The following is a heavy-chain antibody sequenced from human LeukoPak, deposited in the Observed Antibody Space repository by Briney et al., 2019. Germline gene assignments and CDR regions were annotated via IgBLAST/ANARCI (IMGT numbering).Heavy chain of an antibody. D-gene: IGHD1-1*01. CDR3: ARGGYGPNWWFDP. Sequence: SETLSLTCTVSGGSISTYYWSWIRHPPGKGLEWIGYIYYSGITNYNPSLKSRVTISVDTSKNQFSLKVRSVTAADTAVYYCARGGYGPNWWFDPWGQGTLVTVSS. CDR1: GGSISTYY. J-gene: IGHJ5*02. V-gene: IGHV4-59*01. CDR2: IYYSGIT.